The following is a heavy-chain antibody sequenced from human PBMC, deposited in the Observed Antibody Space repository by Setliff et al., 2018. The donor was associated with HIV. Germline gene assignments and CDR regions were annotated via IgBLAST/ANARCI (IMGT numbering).Heavy chain of an antibody. D-gene: IGHD5-12*01. CDR3: ASEGVASIY. J-gene: IGHJ4*02. V-gene: IGHV4-34*01. CDR1: RGPFSGYF. Sequence: SETLSLTCGVFRGPFSGYFWSWIRQSPGRGLEWIGEINFSGTTNYNPSLKGRVTISIDTSKNQFSLKLSSVTAADTAFYYCASEGVASIYWGQGTLVTVSS. CDR2: INFSGTT.